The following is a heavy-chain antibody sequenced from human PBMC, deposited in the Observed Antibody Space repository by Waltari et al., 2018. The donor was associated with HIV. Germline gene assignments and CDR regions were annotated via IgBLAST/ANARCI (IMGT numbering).Heavy chain of an antibody. V-gene: IGHV3-33*01. CDR2: IWYDGSNK. Sequence: QVQLVESGGGVVQPGRSLRLSCAASGFPFSSYGMHWVRQAPGKGLEWVAVIWYDGSNKYYADSVKGRFTISRDNSKNTLYLQMNSLRAEDTAVYYCAREAESRAFDIWGQGTMVTVSS. CDR3: AREAESRAFDI. J-gene: IGHJ3*02. CDR1: GFPFSSYG.